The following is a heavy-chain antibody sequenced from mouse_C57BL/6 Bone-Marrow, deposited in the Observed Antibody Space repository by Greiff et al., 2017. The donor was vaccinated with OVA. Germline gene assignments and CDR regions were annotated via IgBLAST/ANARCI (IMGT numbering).Heavy chain of an antibody. D-gene: IGHD1-1*02. CDR2: IYPRSGNT. CDR1: GYTFTSYG. V-gene: IGHV1-81*01. CDR3: ARLGLLWSFAY. J-gene: IGHJ3*01. Sequence: VQLQESGAELARPGASVKLSCKASGYTFTSYGISWVKQRTGQGLEWIGEIYPRSGNTYYNEKFKGKATLTADKSSSTAYMELRSLTSEDSAVYFCARLGLLWSFAYWGQGTLVTVSA.